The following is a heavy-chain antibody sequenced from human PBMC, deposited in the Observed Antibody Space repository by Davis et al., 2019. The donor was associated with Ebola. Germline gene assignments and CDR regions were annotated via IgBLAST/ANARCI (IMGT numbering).Heavy chain of an antibody. CDR3: AKSQHFDY. CDR2: ISGSGGST. J-gene: IGHJ4*02. Sequence: GESLKISCAASGFTVSSNYMSWVRQAPGKGLEWVSAISGSGGSTYYADSVKGRFTISRDNSKNTLYLQMNSLRAEDTAVYYCAKSQHFDYWGQGTLVTVSS. CDR1: GFTVSSNY. V-gene: IGHV3-53*05.